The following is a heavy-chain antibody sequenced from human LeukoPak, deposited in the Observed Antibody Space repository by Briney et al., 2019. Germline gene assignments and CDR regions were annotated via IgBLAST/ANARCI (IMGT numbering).Heavy chain of an antibody. CDR3: AKDYSSGWYGGGFDY. J-gene: IGHJ4*02. Sequence: GGSLRLSCAASGFTFSSYSMNWVRQAPGKGLEWVSFISTSSSYIYYADSVKGRFTISRDNSKNTLYLQMNSLRAEDTAVYYCAKDYSSGWYGGGFDYWGQGTLVTVSS. D-gene: IGHD6-19*01. CDR1: GFTFSSYS. V-gene: IGHV3-21*01. CDR2: ISTSSSYI.